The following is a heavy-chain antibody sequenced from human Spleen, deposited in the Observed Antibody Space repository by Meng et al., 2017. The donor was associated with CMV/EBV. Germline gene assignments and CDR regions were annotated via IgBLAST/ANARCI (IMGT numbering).Heavy chain of an antibody. D-gene: IGHD3-9*01. V-gene: IGHV3-11*01. CDR2: ISNSGATI. J-gene: IGHJ4*02. Sequence: GGSLRLSCTASGFTFSDYYMSWIRQAPGKGLKWVSDISNSGATIYYADSVKGRFTISRDNVKKSLYLQMDSLRAEDTAVYYCARANYDVLTGYSDSWGQGTLVTVSS. CDR1: GFTFSDYY. CDR3: ARANYDVLTGYSDS.